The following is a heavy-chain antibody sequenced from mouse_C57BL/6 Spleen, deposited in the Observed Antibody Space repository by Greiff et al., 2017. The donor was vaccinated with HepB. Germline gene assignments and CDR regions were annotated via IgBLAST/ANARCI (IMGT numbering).Heavy chain of an antibody. Sequence: EVQLVESGGGLVQPKGSLKLSCAASGFTFNTYAMHWVRQAPGKGLEWVACIRRKSSNYATYYADSVKDRFTISRDDSQSMLYLQMNNLKTEYTAMYCCMIAGLTVYYFDDWGPGTTLTVSS. CDR3: MIAGLTVYYFDD. V-gene: IGHV10-3*01. CDR2: IRRKSSNYAT. CDR1: GFTFNTYA. J-gene: IGHJ2*01. D-gene: IGHD4-1*01.